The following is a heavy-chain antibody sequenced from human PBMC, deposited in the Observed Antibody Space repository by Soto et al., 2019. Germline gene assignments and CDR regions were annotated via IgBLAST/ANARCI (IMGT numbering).Heavy chain of an antibody. CDR1: GGSFGGYY. D-gene: IGHD2-2*01. Sequence: SETLSLTCAVYGGSFGGYYWSWIRQPPGKGLEWIGEINHSGSTNYNPSLKSRVTISVDTSKNQFSLKLSSVTAADTAVYYCARGSRVVPAAMRLYYYYYYMDVWGKGTTVTVSS. CDR3: ARGSRVVPAAMRLYYYYYYMDV. CDR2: INHSGST. J-gene: IGHJ6*03. V-gene: IGHV4-34*01.